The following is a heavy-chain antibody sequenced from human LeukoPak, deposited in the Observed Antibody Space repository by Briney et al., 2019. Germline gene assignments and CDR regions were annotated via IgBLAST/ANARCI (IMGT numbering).Heavy chain of an antibody. J-gene: IGHJ5*02. D-gene: IGHD2-8*01. Sequence: SETLSLTCTVSGGSISSFYWSWIRQPPGKGLEWIGYIYYSGSTNYNPSLKSRVTISVDTSKNQFSLKLSSVTAADTAVYYCARSYCTNGVCYRGFDPWSQGTLVTVSS. CDR1: GGSISSFY. CDR3: ARSYCTNGVCYRGFDP. V-gene: IGHV4-59*01. CDR2: IYYSGST.